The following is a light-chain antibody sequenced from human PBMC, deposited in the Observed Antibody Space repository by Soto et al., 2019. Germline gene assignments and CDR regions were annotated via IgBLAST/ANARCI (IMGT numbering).Light chain of an antibody. CDR3: QQYGSSPFT. CDR1: QSVSSNY. Sequence: EIVLTQSPGTLSLSPGERVTLSCRASQSVSSNYLAWYQQKPGQAPSLLIYGASSRATGIPDSFSGSGSGTDFTLIISRLEPEDFAVYYCQQYGSSPFTFGPGTKVDIK. CDR2: GAS. J-gene: IGKJ3*01. V-gene: IGKV3-20*01.